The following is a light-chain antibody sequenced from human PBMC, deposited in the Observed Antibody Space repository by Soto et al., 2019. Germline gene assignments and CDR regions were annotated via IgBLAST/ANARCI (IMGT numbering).Light chain of an antibody. CDR1: SGGIASNY. CDR3: QSYDTTTVV. CDR2: KNN. Sequence: NFILTQPHSVSESPGKTVTISCTRSSGGIASNYVQWYQQRPGSAPTTVIYKNNQRPSGVPARFSGSTDGSSNSASLTISGLQIEDEADYYCQSYDTTTVVFGGGTKLTVL. V-gene: IGLV6-57*04. J-gene: IGLJ2*01.